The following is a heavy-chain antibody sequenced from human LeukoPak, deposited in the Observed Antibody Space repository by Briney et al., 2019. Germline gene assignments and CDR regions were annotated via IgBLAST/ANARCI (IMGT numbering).Heavy chain of an antibody. CDR1: GGSISSYY. Sequence: PSETLSLTCTVAGGSISSYYWIGILQPPPKRLQVIGYIYYSGSTNYNPSLKRRVTISVDTSKNKFSLKLSSVPAADTAVYYCARADSTYYYYFDYWGQGTLVTVSS. V-gene: IGHV4-59*01. CDR3: ARADSTYYYYFDY. CDR2: IYYSGST. D-gene: IGHD2/OR15-2a*01. J-gene: IGHJ4*02.